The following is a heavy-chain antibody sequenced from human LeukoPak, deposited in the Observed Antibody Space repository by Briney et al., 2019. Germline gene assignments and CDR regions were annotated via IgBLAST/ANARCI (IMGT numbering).Heavy chain of an antibody. J-gene: IGHJ6*02. CDR1: GGSISSGTYY. D-gene: IGHD3-9*01. CDR3: ARAPRGNDILTDYLNYFYGLDV. CDR2: IYNSGST. V-gene: IGHV4-31*03. Sequence: PSQTLSLTCTVSGGSISSGTYYWSWIRQHPGKGLEWIGHIYNSGSTSYNPSLKSRVTISLDTSKTQFSLKVSSVTAADTAVYYCARAPRGNDILTDYLNYFYGLDVWGQGTTVTVSS.